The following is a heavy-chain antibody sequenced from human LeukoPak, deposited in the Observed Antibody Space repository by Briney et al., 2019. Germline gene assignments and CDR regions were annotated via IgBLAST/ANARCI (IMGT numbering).Heavy chain of an antibody. CDR2: LYPGVGT. Sequence: PSETLSPTCTVSGGPIFSYYWSWIRQTAGKGLEWIGRLYPGVGTDYNPSLKSRVTMSVDTSKKQFALKLSAVTAADTAVYYCARLKFYDSTGYSPGHYMDVWGKGTTVTVSS. CDR3: ARLKFYDSTGYSPGHYMDV. V-gene: IGHV4-4*07. D-gene: IGHD3-22*01. CDR1: GGPIFSYY. J-gene: IGHJ6*03.